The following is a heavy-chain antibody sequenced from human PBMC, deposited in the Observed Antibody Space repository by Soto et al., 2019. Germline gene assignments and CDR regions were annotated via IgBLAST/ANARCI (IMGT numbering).Heavy chain of an antibody. V-gene: IGHV1-18*01. CDR3: ARIKCRSGVDN. CDR2: ISADNGNT. CDR1: GYIFTSYI. D-gene: IGHD2-8*01. Sequence: QVQLVQSGTEVKKPGASVKVSCETSGYIFTSYIISWVRQAPGQGLEWLGWISADNGNTNYAQKLQGRVTLTTDTSTSIAYMELRSLTSDDTAVNYCARIKCRSGVDNWGQGNLVTVSS. J-gene: IGHJ4*02.